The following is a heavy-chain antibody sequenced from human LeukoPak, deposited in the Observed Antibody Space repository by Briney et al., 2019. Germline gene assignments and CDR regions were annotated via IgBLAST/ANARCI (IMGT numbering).Heavy chain of an antibody. J-gene: IGHJ4*02. D-gene: IGHD5-18*01. CDR1: GYTYTTDG. Sequence: SVKVSCKASGYTYTTDGISWVRQAPGQGLEWMGRIIPILGIANYAQKFQGRVTITADKSTSTAYMELSSLRSEDTAVYYCARVDTAMVIDYWGQGTLVTVSS. CDR3: ARVDTAMVIDY. CDR2: IIPILGIA. V-gene: IGHV1-69*04.